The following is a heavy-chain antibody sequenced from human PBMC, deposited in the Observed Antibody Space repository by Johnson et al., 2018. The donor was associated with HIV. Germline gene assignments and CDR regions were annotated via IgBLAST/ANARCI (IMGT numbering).Heavy chain of an antibody. D-gene: IGHD2-8*02. V-gene: IGHV3-20*04. CDR1: GFTFDDYG. J-gene: IGHJ3*01. Sequence: VQLVESGGGVVRPGGSLRLSCAASGFTFDDYGMSWVHQAPGKGLEWVSGINWNGGRTGYTDSVNGRFTISRDNARNSLYLQMNSLRAEDTAVYYCARALVVYARDAFVFWGQGTMVTVSS. CDR3: ARALVVYARDAFVF. CDR2: INWNGGRT.